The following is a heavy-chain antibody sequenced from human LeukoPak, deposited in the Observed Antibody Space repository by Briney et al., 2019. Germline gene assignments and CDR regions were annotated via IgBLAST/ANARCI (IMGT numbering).Heavy chain of an antibody. CDR3: ARGDDSGYYDYFDY. V-gene: IGHV3-53*01. Sequence: GGSLRLSCAASGFTFYSNYLSWVRQAPGKGLEWVSTIYTGGNTYYAASVKGRFTISRDFSKNTVSLHMNSLRAEDTAMYYCARGDDSGYYDYFDYWGQGALVTVSS. CDR1: GFTFYSNY. J-gene: IGHJ4*02. D-gene: IGHD3-22*01. CDR2: IYTGGNT.